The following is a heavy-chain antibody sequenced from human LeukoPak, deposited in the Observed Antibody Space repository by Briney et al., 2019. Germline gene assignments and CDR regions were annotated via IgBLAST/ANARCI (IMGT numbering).Heavy chain of an antibody. Sequence: GASVKVSCKAFGGTFSSYAISWVRQAPGQGLEWMGGIIPIFGTANYAQKFQGRVTITADESTSTAYMELSSLRSEDTAVYYCARGSEMATIPFDIWGQGTMVTVSS. J-gene: IGHJ3*02. CDR2: IIPIFGTA. CDR1: GGTFSSYA. D-gene: IGHD5-24*01. V-gene: IGHV1-69*13. CDR3: ARGSEMATIPFDI.